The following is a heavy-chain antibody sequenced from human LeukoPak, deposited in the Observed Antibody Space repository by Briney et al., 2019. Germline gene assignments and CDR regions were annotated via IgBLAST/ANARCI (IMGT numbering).Heavy chain of an antibody. CDR3: AREVGIATTRDAFDI. D-gene: IGHD1-1*01. CDR1: GFSISSGHY. V-gene: IGHV4-38-2*02. CDR2: FYHSGNT. Sequence: PSETLSLTCAVSGFSISSGHYWGWIRQPPGKGLEWIGSFYHSGNTYYNPSLKSRVTISVDTSKNHFSLKLSSVTAADTAVYYCAREVGIATTRDAFDIWGQGTMVTVSS. J-gene: IGHJ3*02.